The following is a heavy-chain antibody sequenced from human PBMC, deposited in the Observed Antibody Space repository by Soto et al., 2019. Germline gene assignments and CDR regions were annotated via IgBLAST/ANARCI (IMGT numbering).Heavy chain of an antibody. Sequence: PGGSLRLSCAASGFTFSSYAINWVRQAPGKGLEWVSGISGSGAYTYYADSVKGRFSISRDNSKNTLYLQMNSLRAEDTAVYYCAKVRMTTVVLGRYIDYWGQGNLVTVSS. V-gene: IGHV3-23*01. CDR3: AKVRMTTVVLGRYIDY. J-gene: IGHJ4*02. D-gene: IGHD4-17*01. CDR1: GFTFSSYA. CDR2: ISGSGAYT.